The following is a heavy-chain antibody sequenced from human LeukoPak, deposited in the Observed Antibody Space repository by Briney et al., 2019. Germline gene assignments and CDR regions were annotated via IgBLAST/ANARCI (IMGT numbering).Heavy chain of an antibody. V-gene: IGHV3-30*18. CDR2: ISYDGSNK. CDR1: GFTFSSYG. Sequence: QPGGSLRLSCAASGFTFSSYGMHWVRQPPGKGLEWVAVISYDGSNKYYADSVKDRFTISRDNSKNTLYLQMNSLRAEDTAVYYCAKVMTMVRGVIPRTDAYYSYGMDVWGQGTTVTVSS. J-gene: IGHJ6*02. D-gene: IGHD3-10*01. CDR3: AKVMTMVRGVIPRTDAYYSYGMDV.